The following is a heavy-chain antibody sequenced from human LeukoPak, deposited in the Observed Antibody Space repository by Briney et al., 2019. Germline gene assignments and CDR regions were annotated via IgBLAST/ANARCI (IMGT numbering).Heavy chain of an antibody. V-gene: IGHV3-21*01. J-gene: IGHJ6*03. CDR2: ITSSGTYI. CDR3: ARDRKPKAHYYMDV. D-gene: IGHD1-14*01. Sequence: KAGGSLRLSRAASGFTLSNYKMNRGRQAPGKAMEGGSSITSSGTYIFYADSVKGRFTISRDNAKNSLYLQMDSLGPEDTAVYYCARDRKPKAHYYMDVWGKGTTVTVSS. CDR1: GFTLSNYK.